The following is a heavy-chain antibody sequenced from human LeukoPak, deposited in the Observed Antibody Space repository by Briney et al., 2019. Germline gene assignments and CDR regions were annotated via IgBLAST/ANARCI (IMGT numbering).Heavy chain of an antibody. CDR3: ARGLYDSSGPFDY. CDR2: IYYSGST. D-gene: IGHD3-22*01. V-gene: IGHV4-59*01. Sequence: SETLSLTCTVSGGSISSYYWSWIRQPPGKGLEWIGYIYYSGSTNYNPSLKSRVTISVDTSKNQFSLKLSSVTAADTAVYYCARGLYDSSGPFDYWGQGTLVTVSS. J-gene: IGHJ4*02. CDR1: GGSISSYY.